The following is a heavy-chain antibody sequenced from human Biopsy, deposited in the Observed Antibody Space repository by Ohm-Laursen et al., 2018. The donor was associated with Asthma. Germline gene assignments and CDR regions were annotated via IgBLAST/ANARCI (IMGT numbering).Heavy chain of an antibody. D-gene: IGHD4-17*01. CDR1: GYSLTDLS. Sequence: SVKVSCKISGYSLTDLSMHWVRQAPGQGLEWMGGHDHEEGGAVNARRFQGRVTMTEDTSTDTAYMELSSLSSDDTAVHYCASDFPKDYVRYNFQFWGQGTLVTVSS. V-gene: IGHV1-24*01. CDR3: ASDFPKDYVRYNFQF. J-gene: IGHJ4*02. CDR2: HDHEEGGA.